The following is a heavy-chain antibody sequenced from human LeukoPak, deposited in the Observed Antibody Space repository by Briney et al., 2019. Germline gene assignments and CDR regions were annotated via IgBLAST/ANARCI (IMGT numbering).Heavy chain of an antibody. CDR3: AKGDEWELLIDY. Sequence: PGGSLRLSCAASGFTFSSYGMHWVRQAPGKGLEWVAFIRYDGSNKYYADSVKGRFTISRDHSKNTLYLQMNSLRAEDTAVYYCAKGDEWELLIDYWGQGTLVTVSS. CDR2: IRYDGSNK. J-gene: IGHJ4*02. D-gene: IGHD1-26*01. V-gene: IGHV3-30*02. CDR1: GFTFSSYG.